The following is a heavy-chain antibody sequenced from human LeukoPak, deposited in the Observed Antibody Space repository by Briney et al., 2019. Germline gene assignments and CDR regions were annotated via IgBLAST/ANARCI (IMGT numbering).Heavy chain of an antibody. CDR2: IYYSGST. Sequence: PSETLSLTCTVSGGSISSGDYSWSWIRQPPGKGLEWIGYIYYSGSTYYNPSLKSRVTISVDTSKNQFSLKLSSVTAADTAVYYCAREGPYTAMGFRILERYFDYWGQGTLVTVSS. CDR1: GGSISSGDYS. D-gene: IGHD5-18*01. CDR3: AREGPYTAMGFRILERYFDY. V-gene: IGHV4-30-4*01. J-gene: IGHJ4*02.